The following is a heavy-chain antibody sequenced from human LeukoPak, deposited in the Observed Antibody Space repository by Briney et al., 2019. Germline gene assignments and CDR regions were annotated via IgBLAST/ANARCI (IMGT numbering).Heavy chain of an antibody. CDR2: INHSGST. J-gene: IGHJ4*02. D-gene: IGHD2-2*01. CDR1: GGSFSGYY. Sequence: PSETLSLTCAVYGGSFSGYYWNWIRQPPGKGLEWIGEINHSGSTNYNPSLKSRVTISVDTSKNQFSLKLSSVTAADTAVYYCASSSPIDYWGQGTLVTVSS. CDR3: ASSSPIDY. V-gene: IGHV4-34*01.